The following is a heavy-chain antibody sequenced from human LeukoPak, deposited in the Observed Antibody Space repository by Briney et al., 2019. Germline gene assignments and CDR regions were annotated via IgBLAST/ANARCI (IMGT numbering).Heavy chain of an antibody. V-gene: IGHV3-9*01. D-gene: IGHD6-13*01. Sequence: PGGSLRLSCAASGFTFDDYGIRWVRHAPGKGLEWVSTISWNSASVSYVDSVKGRFTISRDNAKKTLYLQMNSLRPEDTALYYCAKDYGYSSSWYDYWGQGTLVTVSS. CDR3: AKDYGYSSSWYDY. CDR2: ISWNSASV. J-gene: IGHJ4*02. CDR1: GFTFDDYG.